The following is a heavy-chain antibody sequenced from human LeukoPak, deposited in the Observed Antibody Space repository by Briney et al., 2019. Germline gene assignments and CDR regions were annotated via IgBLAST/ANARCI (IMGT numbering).Heavy chain of an antibody. V-gene: IGHV3-21*01. J-gene: IGHJ6*03. CDR2: ISSSSSYI. D-gene: IGHD3-22*01. CDR3: ARIFHYYDSSGYYTSYYYYYMDV. Sequence: GGSLRLSCAASGFTFSSYSMNWVRQAPGKRLEWVSSISSSSSYIYYADSVKGRFTISRDNAKNSLYLQMNSLRAENTAVYYCARIFHYYDSSGYYTSYYYYYMDVWGKGTTVTVSS. CDR1: GFTFSSYS.